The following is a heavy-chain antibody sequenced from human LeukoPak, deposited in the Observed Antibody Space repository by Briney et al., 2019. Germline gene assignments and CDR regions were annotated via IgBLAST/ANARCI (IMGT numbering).Heavy chain of an antibody. J-gene: IGHJ6*03. CDR2: IIPIFGTA. D-gene: IGHD2-2*01. V-gene: IGHV1-69*13. CDR3: ARDGAVVVPAAIDYYYYYYMDV. Sequence: SVKVSCKASGGTFSSYAISWVRQAPGQGLEWMGGIIPIFGTANYAQKFQGRVTITADESTSTAYMELSSLGSEDTAVYYCARDGAVVVPAAIDYYYYYYMDVWGKGTTVTVSS. CDR1: GGTFSSYA.